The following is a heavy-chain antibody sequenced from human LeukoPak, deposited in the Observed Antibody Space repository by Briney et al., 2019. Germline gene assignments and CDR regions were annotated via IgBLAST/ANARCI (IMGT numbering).Heavy chain of an antibody. CDR2: IWYDGSNK. Sequence: GGSLRLSCAASGFTFSSYGMHWVRQAPGKGLEWVAVIWYDGSNKYYADSVKGRFTISRDNSKNTLYLQMNSLRAEDTAVYYCAREGWCSGGSCYLPLDYWGQGTLVTVSS. D-gene: IGHD2-15*01. CDR3: AREGWCSGGSCYLPLDY. J-gene: IGHJ4*02. V-gene: IGHV3-33*01. CDR1: GFTFSSYG.